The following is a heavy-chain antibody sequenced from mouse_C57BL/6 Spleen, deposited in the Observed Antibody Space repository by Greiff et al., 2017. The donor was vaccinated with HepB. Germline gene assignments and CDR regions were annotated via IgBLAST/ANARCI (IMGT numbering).Heavy chain of an antibody. J-gene: IGHJ4*01. CDR2: IWSDGST. CDR1: GFSLTSYG. D-gene: IGHD1-1*01. CDR3: ARHLLLRGSYAMDY. Sequence: LQESGPGLVAPSQSLSITCTVSGFSLTSYGVHWVRQPPGKGLEWLVVIWSDGSTTYNSALKSRLSISKDNSKSQVFLKMNSLQTDDTAMYYCARHLLLRGSYAMDYWGQGTSVTVSS. V-gene: IGHV2-6-1*01.